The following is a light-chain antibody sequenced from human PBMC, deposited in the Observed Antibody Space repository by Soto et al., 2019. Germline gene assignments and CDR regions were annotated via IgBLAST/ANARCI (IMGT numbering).Light chain of an antibody. CDR1: QSVSSSY. CDR3: QRYGSSLYT. J-gene: IGKJ2*01. Sequence: EIVLTQSPGTLSLSPGERATLSCRASQSVSSSYLAWYQQKPGQAPRLLIYGTSSRATGIPDKFSGSGSGTDFTLTINRLEPEDSALYYCQRYGSSLYTFGQGTQLEIK. V-gene: IGKV3-20*01. CDR2: GTS.